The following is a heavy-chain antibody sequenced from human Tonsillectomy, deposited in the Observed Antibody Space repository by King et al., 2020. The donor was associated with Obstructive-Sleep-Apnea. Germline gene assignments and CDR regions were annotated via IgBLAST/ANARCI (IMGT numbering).Heavy chain of an antibody. CDR3: ATALAAAAPFDS. CDR2: ISNSSGYI. V-gene: IGHV3-21*06. Sequence: VQLVESGGGLVKPGGSLRLSCAASGFTFSSYNMNWVRQAPGKGLEWVSSISNSSGYIYYTDSVKGRFSISRDNAKNSLYLQMNSLRVEDSAVYYCATALAAAAPFDSWGQGTLVTVSS. CDR1: GFTFSSYN. D-gene: IGHD6-13*01. J-gene: IGHJ4*02.